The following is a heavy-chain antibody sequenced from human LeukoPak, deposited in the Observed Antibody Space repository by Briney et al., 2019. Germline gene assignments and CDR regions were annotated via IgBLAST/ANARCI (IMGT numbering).Heavy chain of an antibody. J-gene: IGHJ3*02. CDR1: GDSLDGHY. CDR2: IYSSGSR. V-gene: IGHV4-4*07. D-gene: IGHD2-8*01. Sequence: SETLSLTCTVSGDSLDGHYWYWIRQPAGKGLEWIERIYSSGSRNYAPSLKSRVTMSIDTSKKSLSLKLNTVTAADTAVYYCARLNGDGFDIWGQGAKVTVSS. CDR3: ARLNGDGFDI.